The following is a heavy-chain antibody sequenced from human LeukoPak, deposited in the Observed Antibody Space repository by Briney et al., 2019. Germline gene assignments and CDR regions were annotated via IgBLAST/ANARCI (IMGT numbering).Heavy chain of an antibody. CDR2: IYYSGST. D-gene: IGHD2-15*01. CDR3: ASLGYCSGGSCYSALEY. Sequence: SETLSLTCTVSGGSISGYYWSWIRQPPGKGLEWIGYIYYSGSTNYNPSLKSRVTISVDTSKNQFSLKLSSVTAADTAVYYCASLGYCSGGSCYSALEYWGQGTLVTVSS. CDR1: GGSISGYY. J-gene: IGHJ4*02. V-gene: IGHV4-59*08.